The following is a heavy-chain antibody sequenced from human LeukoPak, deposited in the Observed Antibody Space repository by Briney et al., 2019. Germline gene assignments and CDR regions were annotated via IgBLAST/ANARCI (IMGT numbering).Heavy chain of an antibody. CDR3: ARPFSYRGVIINRGNYFDY. V-gene: IGHV1-2*02. J-gene: IGHJ4*02. Sequence: ASVKVSCKASGYTFSDYFIHWVRQAPGQGLEWMGWINPNSGGTNYAQKFQGRVTMTRDTSISTAYMELSRLRSGDTAVYYCARPFSYRGVIINRGNYFDYWGQGTLVTVSS. CDR2: INPNSGGT. CDR1: GYTFSDYF. D-gene: IGHD3-10*01.